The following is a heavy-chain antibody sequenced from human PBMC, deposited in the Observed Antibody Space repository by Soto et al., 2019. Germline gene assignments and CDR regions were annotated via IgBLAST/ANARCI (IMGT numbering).Heavy chain of an antibody. CDR3: ARGHNYDYVWGSYRHDYYYYYGMDV. V-gene: IGHV1-69*01. CDR2: IIPIFGTA. Sequence: QVQLVQSGAEVKKPGSSVKVSCKASGGTFSSYAISWVRQAPGQGLEWMGGIIPIFGTANYAQKSQGRVTITADESTSTAYMELSSLRSEDTSVYYCARGHNYDYVWGSYRHDYYYYYGMDVWGQGTTVTVSS. D-gene: IGHD3-16*02. CDR1: GGTFSSYA. J-gene: IGHJ6*02.